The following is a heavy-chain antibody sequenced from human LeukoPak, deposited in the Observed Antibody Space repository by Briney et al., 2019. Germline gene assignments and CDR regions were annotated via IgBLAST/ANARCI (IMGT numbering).Heavy chain of an antibody. V-gene: IGHV1-24*01. J-gene: IGHJ4*02. CDR2: FDPEDVAT. Sequence: ASVKVSCTVSGYTLTELSMHWVRQAPGKGLAWMGGFDPEDVATIYAQKFHGRVTMTEYTSTDTAYMELSSLRSEDTAVYYCATDKLASWWLLLNWGQGTLVTVSS. CDR1: GYTLTELS. D-gene: IGHD3-22*01. CDR3: ATDKLASWWLLLN.